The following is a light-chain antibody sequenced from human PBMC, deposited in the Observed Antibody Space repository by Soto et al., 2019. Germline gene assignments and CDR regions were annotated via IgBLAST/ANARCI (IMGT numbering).Light chain of an antibody. CDR1: QSISSY. CDR3: LLYSSSQRA. CDR2: AAS. V-gene: IGKV1-39*01. J-gene: IGKJ1*01. Sequence: DIQMTQSPSSLSASVGDRVPIPCRASQSISSYLNWYQQKPGKAPKLLLYAASSLQSGVPSRFSGSGSGTDFTLTITGLEPEDFAVYFCLLYSSSQRAFGQGTKVDI.